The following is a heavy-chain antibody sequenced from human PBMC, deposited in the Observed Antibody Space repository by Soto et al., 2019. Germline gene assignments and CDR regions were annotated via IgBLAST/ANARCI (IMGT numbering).Heavy chain of an antibody. V-gene: IGHV3-23*01. CDR3: AKVPLLLDYFHY. J-gene: IGHJ4*02. CDR1: GFTFSNYA. Sequence: EVQLLESGGGLVQTGGSQRLSCAASGFTFSNYAMNWVRQAPGKGLEWVSAISGSGSTYYADSVKGGFTISRDNSKTTLYLQMNSLRAEDTAVYYCAKVPLLLDYFHYWGPGTLVTVSS. D-gene: IGHD1-26*01. CDR2: ISGSGST.